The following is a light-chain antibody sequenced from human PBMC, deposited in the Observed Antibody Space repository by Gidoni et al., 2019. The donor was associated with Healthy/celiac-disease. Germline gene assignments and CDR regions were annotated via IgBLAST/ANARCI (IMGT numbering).Light chain of an antibody. J-gene: IGKJ4*01. Sequence: DIQMTQSPSSLSASVGYRVTITCQARQDISNYLNWYQQKPGKAPKLLIYDASNLETGVPSRFSGSGSGTDFTFTISSRQPEDIATYYCQQYDNLPPPRGGLTFXGXTKVEIK. CDR1: QDISNY. V-gene: IGKV1-33*01. CDR2: DAS. CDR3: QQYDNLPPPRGGLT.